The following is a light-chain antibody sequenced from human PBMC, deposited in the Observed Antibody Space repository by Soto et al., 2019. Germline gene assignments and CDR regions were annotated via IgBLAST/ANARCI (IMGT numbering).Light chain of an antibody. J-gene: IGLJ2*01. V-gene: IGLV2-8*01. CDR2: EVT. Sequence: QSALTQPPSASGFPGQSVTISCTRTSSDVGYYDYVSWYQQHPGKAPKLVIYEVTKRPSGVPDRVSASKSGNTASLTVSGLRAEDEADYYCSSYAGSYTVGVFGGGTKLTVL. CDR1: SSDVGYYDY. CDR3: SSYAGSYTVGV.